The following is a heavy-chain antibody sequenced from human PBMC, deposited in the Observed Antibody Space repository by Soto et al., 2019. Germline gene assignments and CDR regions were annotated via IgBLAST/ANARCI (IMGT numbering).Heavy chain of an antibody. J-gene: IGHJ6*02. Sequence: ETLSLTCTVSGGSISSYYWSWIRQPPGKGLEWIGYIHHSGSTNYNPSLKSRVTISVDTSKNQFSLKLSSVTAADTAVYYCGRDLAVRGVIIGPDYYYGMDVWGQGTTVTVSS. CDR2: IHHSGST. V-gene: IGHV4-59*01. CDR3: GRDLAVRGVIIGPDYYYGMDV. D-gene: IGHD3-10*01. CDR1: GGSISSYY.